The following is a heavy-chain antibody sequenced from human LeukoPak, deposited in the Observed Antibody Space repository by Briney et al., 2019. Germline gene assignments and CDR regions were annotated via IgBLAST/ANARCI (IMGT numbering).Heavy chain of an antibody. Sequence: PGGSLRLSCAVSGLTFSKMNWVRQAPGKGLEWVSYISDSGRTTFYADSVKGRFTISRDNAKNSLYLQMSSLRVEDTAVYYCVSSGCCDFWSGTNWGQGTLVTVSS. J-gene: IGHJ4*02. V-gene: IGHV3-48*03. CDR3: VSSGCCDFWSGTN. CDR2: ISDSGRTT. CDR1: GLTFSK. D-gene: IGHD3-3*01.